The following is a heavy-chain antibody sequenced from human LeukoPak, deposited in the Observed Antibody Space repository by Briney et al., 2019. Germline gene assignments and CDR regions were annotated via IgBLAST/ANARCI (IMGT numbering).Heavy chain of an antibody. D-gene: IGHD2-15*01. J-gene: IGHJ5*02. CDR1: GGSISSGGYY. CDR3: ARVATPVFDP. V-gene: IGHV4-31*03. Sequence: SQTLSLTCTVSGGSISSGGYYWSWIRQHPGKGLEWIGYIYYSGSTYYNPSLKSRVTISVDASKNQFSLKLSSVTAADTAVYYCARVATPVFDPWGQGTLVTVSS. CDR2: IYYSGST.